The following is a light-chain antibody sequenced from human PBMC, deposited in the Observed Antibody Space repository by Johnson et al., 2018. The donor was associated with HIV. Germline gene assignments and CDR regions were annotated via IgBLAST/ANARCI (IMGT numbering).Light chain of an antibody. CDR1: NSNFGNYY. J-gene: IGLJ1*01. V-gene: IGLV1-51*01. CDR2: DNH. CDR3: GTWDTSLSAYV. Sequence: QSVLTQPPSVSAAPGQKVTISCSGNNSNFGNYYLSWYQHLPGTAPKLLIYDNHTRPSGIPDRFSGSKSGPSATLAITRLQAGDEADYYCGTWDTSLSAYVFVTGTKVTVL.